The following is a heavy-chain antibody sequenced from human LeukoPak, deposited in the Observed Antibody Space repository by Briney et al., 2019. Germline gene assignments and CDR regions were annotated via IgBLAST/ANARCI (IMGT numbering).Heavy chain of an antibody. V-gene: IGHV4-39*01. CDR3: ARVGATNYYHYYYMDV. D-gene: IGHD1-26*01. J-gene: IGHJ6*03. CDR1: GGSISSSSYY. Sequence: SETLSLTCTVSGGSISSSSYYWGWIRQPPGKGLEWIGSIYYSGSTYYNPSLKSRVTISVDTSKNQFSLKLSSVTAADTAVYYCARVGATNYYHYYYMDVWGKGTTVTVSS. CDR2: IYYSGST.